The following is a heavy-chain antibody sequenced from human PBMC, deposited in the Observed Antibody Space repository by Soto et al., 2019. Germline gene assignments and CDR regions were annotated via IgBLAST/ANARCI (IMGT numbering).Heavy chain of an antibody. CDR2: ISSSSRRT. D-gene: IGHD7-27*01. J-gene: IGHJ5*02. CDR1: GFTFGNYG. CDR3: ACNWGNSLRNWLAP. V-gene: IGHV3-23*01. Sequence: PGGSLRLSCETSGFTFGNYGMGWVRQAPGKGLYWVSGISSSSRRTYYADSVRGRFTISRDNSKNTLYLQMDTLNSEDTAVYYCACNWGNSLRNWLAPWGQGTLVTVSS.